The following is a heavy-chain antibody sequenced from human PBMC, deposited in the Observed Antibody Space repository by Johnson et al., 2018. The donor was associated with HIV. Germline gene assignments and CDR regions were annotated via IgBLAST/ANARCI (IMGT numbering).Heavy chain of an antibody. CDR2: IYSGGST. J-gene: IGHJ3*02. Sequence: VQLVESGGGLVQPGGSLRLSCAASGFTFSSYDMHWVRQAPGKGLEWVSVIYSGGSTYYADSVKGRFTISRDNAMNSVYLQMNSLRAEDTGVYYCSSGDVFNIWGQGTMVTVS. V-gene: IGHV3-66*01. D-gene: IGHD6-19*01. CDR1: GFTFSSYD. CDR3: SSGDVFNI.